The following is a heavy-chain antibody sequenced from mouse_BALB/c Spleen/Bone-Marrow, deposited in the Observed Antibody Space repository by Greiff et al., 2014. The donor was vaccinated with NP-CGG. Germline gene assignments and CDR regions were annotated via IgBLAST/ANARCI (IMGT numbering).Heavy chain of an antibody. Sequence: EVQLVESGAELVKPGASVKLSCTASGFNIKDTYMHWVKQRPEQGLEWIGRIDPAKDNTKYDPKFQGKATIIADTSSNTAYLQLSSLTSEDTAVYYCATYRLGWYFNVWGAGTTVTVSS. J-gene: IGHJ1*01. CDR3: ATYRLGWYFNV. V-gene: IGHV14-3*02. CDR2: IDPAKDNT. CDR1: GFNIKDTY. D-gene: IGHD3-1*01.